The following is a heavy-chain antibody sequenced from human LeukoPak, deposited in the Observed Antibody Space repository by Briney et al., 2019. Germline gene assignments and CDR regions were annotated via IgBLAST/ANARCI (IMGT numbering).Heavy chain of an antibody. J-gene: IGHJ6*02. CDR3: ARLNLKYYYYGMDV. Sequence: SETLSLTCAVYGGSFSGYYWSWIRQPPGKGLEWIGEINHSGSTNYNPSLKSRVTISVDTSKDQFSLKLSSVTAADTAVYYCARLNLKYYYYGMDVWGQGTTVTVSS. CDR1: GGSFSGYY. V-gene: IGHV4-34*01. CDR2: INHSGST.